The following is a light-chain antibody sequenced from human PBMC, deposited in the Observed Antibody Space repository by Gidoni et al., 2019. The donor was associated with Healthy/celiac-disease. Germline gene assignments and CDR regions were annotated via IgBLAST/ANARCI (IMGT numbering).Light chain of an antibody. J-gene: IGKJ1*01. V-gene: IGKV3-11*01. CDR2: DAS. Sequence: EIVFPQSPATLSLSPGERATLSCRASQSVSSYLAWYQQKPAQEPRLLIYDASNRATGIPARFSGSGSGTYFTLTISSLEPEDCAVYYCQQRSNWPWTFGQGTKVEIK. CDR1: QSVSSY. CDR3: QQRSNWPWT.